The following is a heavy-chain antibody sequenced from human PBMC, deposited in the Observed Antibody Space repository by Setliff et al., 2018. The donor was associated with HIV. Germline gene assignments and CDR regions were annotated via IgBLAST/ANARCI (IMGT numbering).Heavy chain of an antibody. CDR1: GYTFTSYA. CDR2: INAGNGNT. V-gene: IGHV1-3*01. J-gene: IGHJ4*02. Sequence: ASVKVSCKASGYTFTSYAMHWVRQAPGQRLEWMGWINAGNGNTKYSQKFQGRVTITRVTSASTAYMELSSLRSEDTAVYYCARDHPSGSYLDYWGQGTLVTVSS. CDR3: ARDHPSGSYLDY. D-gene: IGHD1-26*01.